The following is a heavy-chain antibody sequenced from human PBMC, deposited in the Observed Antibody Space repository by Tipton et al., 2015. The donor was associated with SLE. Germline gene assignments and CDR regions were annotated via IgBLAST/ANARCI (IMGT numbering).Heavy chain of an antibody. CDR2: INRSGST. D-gene: IGHD2-2*01. CDR1: GGSFSGYY. Sequence: TLSLTCAVYGGSFSGYYWSWIRQPPGKGLEWIGEINRSGSTNYNPSLKSRVTISVDTSKNQFSLKLSSVTAADTAVYYCARGNCSSTSCYFDYWGQGTLVTVSS. V-gene: IGHV4-34*01. J-gene: IGHJ4*02. CDR3: ARGNCSSTSCYFDY.